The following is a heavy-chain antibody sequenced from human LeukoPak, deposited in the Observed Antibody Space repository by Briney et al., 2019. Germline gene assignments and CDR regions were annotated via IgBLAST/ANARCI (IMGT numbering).Heavy chain of an antibody. V-gene: IGHV4-31*11. D-gene: IGHD3-22*01. CDR3: ARVVAYDSTGYYLYYFDY. Sequence: SETLSLTCGVYGESFSGYYWSWIRQHPGKGLEWIGYIHYSGDTYYSPSLKSRLTISVDTSKNQFSLRLRSVTAADTAVYYCARVVAYDSTGYYLYYFDYWGQGTLVTVAA. CDR2: IHYSGDT. CDR1: GESFSGYY. J-gene: IGHJ4*02.